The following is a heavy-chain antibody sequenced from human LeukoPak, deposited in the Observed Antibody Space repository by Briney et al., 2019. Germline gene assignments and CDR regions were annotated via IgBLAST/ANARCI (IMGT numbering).Heavy chain of an antibody. Sequence: GGSLRLSCEGAGFTFSSFSISWDRQAPGKVLEWVSSISGSSSHILYGDSVKGRLTICRDNSKNPTYLYMDSQIAQDPAVYYCARDLAGSSWFGEFGWFDTWGQGTLVSVSS. CDR1: GFTFSSFS. CDR3: ARDLAGSSWFGEFGWFDT. D-gene: IGHD3-10*01. J-gene: IGHJ5*02. CDR2: ISGSSSHI. V-gene: IGHV3-21*04.